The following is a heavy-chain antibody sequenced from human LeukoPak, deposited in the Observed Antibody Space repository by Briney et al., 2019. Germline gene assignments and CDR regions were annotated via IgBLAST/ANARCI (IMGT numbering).Heavy chain of an antibody. J-gene: IGHJ6*02. D-gene: IGHD2-2*01. CDR3: ARAKFGYCSSTSCYDPEGMDV. CDR2: IKQDGSEK. CDR1: GFTFSSYW. Sequence: GGSLRLSCAASGFTFSSYWMSWVRQAPGKGLEWVANIKQDGSEKYYVDSVKGRFTISRDNAKNSLYLQMNSLRAEDTAVYYCARAKFGYCSSTSCYDPEGMDVWGQGTTVTVSS. V-gene: IGHV3-7*04.